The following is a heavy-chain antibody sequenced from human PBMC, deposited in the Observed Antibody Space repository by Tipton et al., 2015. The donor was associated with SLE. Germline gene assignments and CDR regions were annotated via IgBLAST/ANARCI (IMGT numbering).Heavy chain of an antibody. J-gene: IGHJ1*01. CDR2: TYYMSKWYN. Sequence: WVRQMPGKGLEWLGRTYYMSKWYNDYAVSVKSRIIINPDTSKNQFSLQLTSVTPEDTAVYYCARGFLYDGFQVWGQGTLVTVSS. V-gene: IGHV6-1*01. CDR3: ARGFLYDGFQV. D-gene: IGHD2-2*02.